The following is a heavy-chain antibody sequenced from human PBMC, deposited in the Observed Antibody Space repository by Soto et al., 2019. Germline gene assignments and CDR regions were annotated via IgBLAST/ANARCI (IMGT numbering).Heavy chain of an antibody. V-gene: IGHV3-30-3*01. CDR3: ARDVSGFEYFDF. CDR1: GFTFSDYA. CDR2: ISFNGINT. J-gene: IGHJ4*01. Sequence: QVQLVESGGGVVQPGRSLRLSCAGSGFTFSDYAMHWVRQAPGRGPEWLALISFNGINTYYADSVKGRFTISRDNSKNTLFLQMNTLRAEDTAVYYCARDVSGFEYFDFWGHRTLVTVSS. D-gene: IGHD3-9*01.